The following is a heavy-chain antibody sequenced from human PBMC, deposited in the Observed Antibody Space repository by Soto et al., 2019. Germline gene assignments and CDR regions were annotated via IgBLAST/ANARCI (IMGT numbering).Heavy chain of an antibody. CDR1: GFTFSSYG. CDR3: AKDSAVAGTSWFDP. D-gene: IGHD6-19*01. J-gene: IGHJ5*02. Sequence: QVQLVESGGGVVQPGRSLRLSCAASGFTFSSYGMHWVRQAPGKGLEWVAVISYDGSNKYYADSVKGRFTSSRDNSKNTLYLQMNSLRAEDTAVYYCAKDSAVAGTSWFDPWGQGTLVTVSS. V-gene: IGHV3-30*18. CDR2: ISYDGSNK.